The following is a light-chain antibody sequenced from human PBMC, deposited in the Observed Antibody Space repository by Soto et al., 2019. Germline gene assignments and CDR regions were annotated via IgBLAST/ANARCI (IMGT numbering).Light chain of an antibody. J-gene: IGKJ2*01. CDR3: QQYNSYPYT. V-gene: IGKV1-5*03. Sequence: DIQMTQSPSTLSASVGDRVTITCRASQSISSWLAWYQQKPGKAPNLQIYKASSLESGVPLRFSGSGSGTEFTLTISGLQPADFATYYCQQYNSYPYTFGQGTKLEI. CDR1: QSISSW. CDR2: KAS.